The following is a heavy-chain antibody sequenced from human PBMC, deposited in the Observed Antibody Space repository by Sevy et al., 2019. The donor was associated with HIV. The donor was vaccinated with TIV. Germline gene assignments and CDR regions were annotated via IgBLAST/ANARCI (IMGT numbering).Heavy chain of an antibody. D-gene: IGHD2-21*02. CDR1: GFTFSSYS. V-gene: IGHV3-48*02. CDR3: ARRVTGYWYFDL. Sequence: GGSLRLSCAASGFTFSSYSMNWVRQAPGKGLEWVSYISSSSSSIYYADSVKGRLTISRDNAKNSLSLQMNSLRDEDTAVYYCARRVTGYWYFDLWGRCTLVTVSS. J-gene: IGHJ2*01. CDR2: ISSSSSSI.